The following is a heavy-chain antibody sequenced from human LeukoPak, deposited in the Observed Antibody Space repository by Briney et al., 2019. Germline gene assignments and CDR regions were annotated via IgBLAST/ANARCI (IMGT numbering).Heavy chain of an antibody. CDR1: GGSISSYY. D-gene: IGHD3-22*01. CDR3: ARRTDYYDSSGYYYFDY. J-gene: IGHJ4*02. CDR2: IYYSGST. Sequence: SETLSLTCTVSGGSISSYYWSWIRQPPGKGLEWIGYIYYSGSTNYNPSLKSRVTISVDTSKNQFSLKLSSVTAADTAVYYCARRTDYYDSSGYYYFDYWGQGTLVTVSS. V-gene: IGHV4-59*08.